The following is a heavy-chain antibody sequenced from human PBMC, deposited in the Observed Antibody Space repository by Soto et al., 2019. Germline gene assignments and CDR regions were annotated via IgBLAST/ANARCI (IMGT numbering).Heavy chain of an antibody. CDR3: ARALDFWSAYFDY. CDR1: GFTYSTYT. Sequence: GGSLRLSCAASGFTYSTYTMHWVRQAPGKGLEWVAVISYDGNNKFYADSVKGRFTISRDSTKQTLYLQMNSLRPDDTAMYYCARALDFWSAYFDYWGQGSLVTAPQ. D-gene: IGHD3-3*01. V-gene: IGHV3-30-3*01. J-gene: IGHJ4*02. CDR2: ISYDGNNK.